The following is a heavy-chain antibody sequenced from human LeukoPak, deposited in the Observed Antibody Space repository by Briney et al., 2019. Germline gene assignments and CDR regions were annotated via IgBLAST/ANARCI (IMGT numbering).Heavy chain of an antibody. Sequence: GGSLRLSCAASGFTFSSDWMSWVRQAPGKGLEWVANIKQDGSEKYYVDSVKGRFTISRDNAKNSLYLQMNSLRAEDTAVYYCARGILSDYWGQGTLVTVSS. CDR1: GFTFSSDW. CDR3: ARGILSDY. CDR2: IKQDGSEK. J-gene: IGHJ4*02. D-gene: IGHD2-21*01. V-gene: IGHV3-7*04.